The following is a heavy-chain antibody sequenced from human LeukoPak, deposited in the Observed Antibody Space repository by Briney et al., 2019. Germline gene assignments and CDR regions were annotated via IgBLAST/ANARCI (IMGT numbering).Heavy chain of an antibody. J-gene: IGHJ4*02. Sequence: ASVKVSCKASGYTFTSYGIHWVRQAPGQRLEWMGWINAGNGNTQYSQKFQGRVNLTRDTAASTAYVDLTSLRSEDTAVYYCARGTAVTGSIDYWGQGTVVTVSS. D-gene: IGHD6-19*01. CDR3: ARGTAVTGSIDY. CDR1: GYTFTSYG. CDR2: INAGNGNT. V-gene: IGHV1-3*01.